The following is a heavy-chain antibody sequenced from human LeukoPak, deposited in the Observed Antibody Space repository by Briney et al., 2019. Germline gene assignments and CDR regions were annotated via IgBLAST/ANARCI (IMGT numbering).Heavy chain of an antibody. J-gene: IGHJ4*02. CDR2: ISSSSSYT. D-gene: IGHD3-10*01. Sequence: GGSLRFSCAASGFTFSDYYMSWIRQAPGKGLEWVSYISSSSSYTNYADSVKGRFTISRDNAKNSLYLQMNSLRAEDTAVYYCARGSRVWFGELLFDYWGQGTLVTVSS. CDR3: ARGSRVWFGELLFDY. V-gene: IGHV3-11*06. CDR1: GFTFSDYY.